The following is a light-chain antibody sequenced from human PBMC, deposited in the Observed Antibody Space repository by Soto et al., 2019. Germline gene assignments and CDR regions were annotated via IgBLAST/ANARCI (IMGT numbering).Light chain of an antibody. Sequence: QSVLTQPPSASGTPGKRVTISCSGSSSNIGSNTVNWYQQLPGTAPKLLIYSNNQRPSGVPDRFSGSKSGTSASLAISGLQSEDEADYYCAAWDDSLNGRHVVFGGGTKLTVL. CDR2: SNN. CDR3: AAWDDSLNGRHVV. J-gene: IGLJ2*01. V-gene: IGLV1-44*01. CDR1: SSNIGSNT.